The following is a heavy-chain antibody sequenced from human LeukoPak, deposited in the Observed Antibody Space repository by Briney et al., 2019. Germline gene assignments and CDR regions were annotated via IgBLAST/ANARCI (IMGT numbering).Heavy chain of an antibody. D-gene: IGHD2-21*01. J-gene: IGHJ3*02. Sequence: GGSLRLSCAASGFTFSSYGMHWVRQAPGKGLEWVAVISYDGSNKYYADSVKGRFTISRDNSKNTLYLQMNSLRAEDTAVYYCARSQFLRFDCFNMWGRGTMVTVSS. CDR1: GFTFSSYG. CDR2: ISYDGSNK. CDR3: ARSQFLRFDCFNM. V-gene: IGHV3-30*03.